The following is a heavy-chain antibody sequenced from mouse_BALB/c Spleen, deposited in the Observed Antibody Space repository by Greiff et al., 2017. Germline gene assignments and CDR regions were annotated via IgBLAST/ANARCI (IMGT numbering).Heavy chain of an antibody. V-gene: IGHV1-54*01. Sequence: VQLQQSGAELVRPGTSVKVSCKASGYAFTNYLIEWVRQSPGKGLEWIGVINPGSGGTNYNEKFKGKTTLTRDKSSSTAYMQLSSLTSDDSAVYFCASRTGTLYYYAMDYWGQGTSVTVSS. J-gene: IGHJ4*01. CDR3: ASRTGTLYYYAMDY. CDR1: GYAFTNYL. CDR2: INPGSGGT. D-gene: IGHD4-1*01.